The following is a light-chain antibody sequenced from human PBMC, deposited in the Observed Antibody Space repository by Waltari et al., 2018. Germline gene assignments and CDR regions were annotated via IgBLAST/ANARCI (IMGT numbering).Light chain of an antibody. Sequence: QSVLTQPPSASGTPGQRVTISCSGTSSNLGNNVVNWYQQVPGTAPKLLIYRNDLRPSGVPDRFSASMSGTSASLAISGLQSEDEAEDYCASWDDSLNGHWVFGGGTKVTVL. J-gene: IGLJ3*02. CDR1: SSNLGNNV. V-gene: IGLV1-44*01. CDR2: RND. CDR3: ASWDDSLNGHWV.